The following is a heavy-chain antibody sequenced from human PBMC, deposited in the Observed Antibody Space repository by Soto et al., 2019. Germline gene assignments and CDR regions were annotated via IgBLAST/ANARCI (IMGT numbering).Heavy chain of an antibody. Sequence: TSETLSLTCAVYGGSFSGYYWSWIRQPPGKGLEWIGEINHSGSTNYNPSLKSRVTISVDTSKNQFSLKLSSVTAADTAVYYCARGHLSSSWYYYYGMDVWGQGTTVTSP. J-gene: IGHJ6*02. CDR1: GGSFSGYY. V-gene: IGHV4-34*01. D-gene: IGHD6-13*01. CDR2: INHSGST. CDR3: ARGHLSSSWYYYYGMDV.